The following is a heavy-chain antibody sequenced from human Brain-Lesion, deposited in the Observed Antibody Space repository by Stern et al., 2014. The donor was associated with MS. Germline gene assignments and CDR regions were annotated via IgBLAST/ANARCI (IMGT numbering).Heavy chain of an antibody. Sequence: VQLVESGPGLVKPSETLSLTCTVAGGSVSSTSYAWAWIRQPPGKGLGWIGTIYYSGNTHYSPSLKSRLTLSLDTSQNPFSLQLGSVTAADTAVYYCAGEEDIRYCSGGSCTGNWFDPWGQGTLVTVSS. CDR1: GGSVSSTSYA. CDR3: AGEEDIRYCSGGSCTGNWFDP. D-gene: IGHD2-15*01. J-gene: IGHJ5*02. CDR2: IYYSGNT. V-gene: IGHV4-39*02.